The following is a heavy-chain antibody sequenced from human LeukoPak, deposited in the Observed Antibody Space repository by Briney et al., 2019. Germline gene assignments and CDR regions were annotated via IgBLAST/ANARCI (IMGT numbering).Heavy chain of an antibody. CDR1: GYSISSGYY. J-gene: IGHJ4*02. V-gene: IGHV4-38-2*02. CDR3: ARDSRANYFDY. CDR2: IYHSGST. Sequence: SETLSLTCTVSGYSISSGYYWGWIRQPPGKGLEWIGSIYHSGSTYYNPSLKSRVTISVDTSKNQFSLKLSSVTAADTAVYYCARDSRANYFDYWGQGTLVTVSS.